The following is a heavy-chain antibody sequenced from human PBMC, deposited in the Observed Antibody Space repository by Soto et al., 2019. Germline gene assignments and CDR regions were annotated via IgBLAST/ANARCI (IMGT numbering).Heavy chain of an antibody. V-gene: IGHV1-69*01. Sequence: SVKVSCKASGATFSSYAISWVRQAPGQGLEWMGEIIPIFGTANYAQKFQGRVTITADEYTITAYMELSSLRSEDTAVYYCARAPTDLRGVSTSYDYWGQGTLVTVSS. D-gene: IGHD2-2*01. CDR1: GATFSSYA. J-gene: IGHJ4*02. CDR2: IIPIFGTA. CDR3: ARAPTDLRGVSTSYDY.